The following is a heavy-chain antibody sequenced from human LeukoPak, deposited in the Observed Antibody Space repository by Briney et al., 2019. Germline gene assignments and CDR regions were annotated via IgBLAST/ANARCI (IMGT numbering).Heavy chain of an antibody. D-gene: IGHD7-27*01. CDR2: ISSSGRTI. J-gene: IGHJ4*02. V-gene: IGHV3-48*04. Sequence: GRSLRLSCGASGFTFTSYAMNWVRQAPGKGLEWVSYISSSGRTIYYADSVKGRFTISRDNAKNSLYLQMNSLRAEDTAVYYCAKDSSTVWGTYWGQGTLVTVSS. CDR1: GFTFTSYA. CDR3: AKDSSTVWGTY.